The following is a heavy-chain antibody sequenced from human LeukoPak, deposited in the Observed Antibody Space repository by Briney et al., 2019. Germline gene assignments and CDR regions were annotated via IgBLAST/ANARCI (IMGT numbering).Heavy chain of an antibody. D-gene: IGHD6-13*01. Sequence: GGSLRLSCAASGFTFSSYNMNWVRQAPGKGLEWVSSISSSSSYIYYADSVKGRFTISRDNAKNSLYLQMNSLRAEDTAVYYCAREVAVWQQLATRDYYGMDVWGQGTTVTVSS. J-gene: IGHJ6*02. CDR1: GFTFSSYN. CDR2: ISSSSSYI. CDR3: AREVAVWQQLATRDYYGMDV. V-gene: IGHV3-21*01.